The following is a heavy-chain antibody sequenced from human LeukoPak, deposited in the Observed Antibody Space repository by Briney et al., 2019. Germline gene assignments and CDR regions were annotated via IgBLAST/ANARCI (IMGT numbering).Heavy chain of an antibody. V-gene: IGHV3-21*01. Sequence: GGSLRLSCAASGFTFSSYSMNWVRQAPGKGLEWVSSISSSSSYIYYADSVKGRFTISRDNAKNSLYLQMNSLRAEDTAVYYCARDGLTSGSSWLRGWFDPWGQGTLVTVSS. CDR3: ARDGLTSGSSWLRGWFDP. CDR1: GFTFSSYS. CDR2: ISSSSSYI. D-gene: IGHD6-13*01. J-gene: IGHJ5*02.